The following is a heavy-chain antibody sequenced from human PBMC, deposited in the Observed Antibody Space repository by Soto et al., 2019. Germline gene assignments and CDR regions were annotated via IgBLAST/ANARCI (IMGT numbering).Heavy chain of an antibody. J-gene: IGHJ4*02. CDR2: ITGSDADT. CDR1: GFTFSSYS. CDR3: AKKNGGQRPCDS. D-gene: IGHD1-1*01. Sequence: EVQLLESGGGLVQPGGSLRLSCAASGFTFSSYSMTWVRQAPGKGLEWVSVITGSDADTYYADSVKGRFTISRDNSKNTLYLQMNSLRAEDTAVYYCAKKNGGQRPCDSWGQGTLVTVSS. V-gene: IGHV3-23*01.